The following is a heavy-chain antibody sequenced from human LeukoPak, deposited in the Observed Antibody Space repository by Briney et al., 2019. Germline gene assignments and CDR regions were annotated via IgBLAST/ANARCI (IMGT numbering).Heavy chain of an antibody. J-gene: IGHJ4*02. CDR1: GYYFNDYW. CDR3: AISRRIMVSFYFDY. V-gene: IGHV5-51*01. CDR2: VFPGDSDT. Sequence: GESLKISCKASGYYFNDYWIAWVRQVPGKGPEWMGIVFPGDSDTRYSPSFQGQVTISADKSISTAYLQWSSLKASDTAIYYCAISRRIMVSFYFDYWGQGALVTVSS. D-gene: IGHD3-16*01.